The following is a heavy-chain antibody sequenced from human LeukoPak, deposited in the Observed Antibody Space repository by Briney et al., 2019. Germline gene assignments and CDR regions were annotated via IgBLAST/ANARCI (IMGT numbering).Heavy chain of an antibody. CDR2: IRYDGSNK. D-gene: IGHD3-22*01. Sequence: GSLRLSCAASGFTFSSYGMHWVRQAPGKGLEWVAFIRYDGSNKYYADSVKGRFTISRDNSKNTLYLQMNSLRAEDTAVYYCAKEDGDDSSVYYYYYMDVWGKGTTVTVSS. J-gene: IGHJ6*03. CDR1: GFTFSSYG. CDR3: AKEDGDDSSVYYYYYMDV. V-gene: IGHV3-30*02.